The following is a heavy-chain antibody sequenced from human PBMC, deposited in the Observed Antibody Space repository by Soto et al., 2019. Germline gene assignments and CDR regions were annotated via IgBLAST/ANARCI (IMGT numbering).Heavy chain of an antibody. Sequence: GESLKISCKGSGYSFTSYWISWVRQMPGKGLEWMGRIDPSDSYTNYSPSFQGHVTISADKSISTAYLQWSSLKASDTAMYYCARHLKGLDSSSSRYNWFDPWGQGTLVTVSS. CDR3: ARHLKGLDSSSSRYNWFDP. V-gene: IGHV5-10-1*01. CDR1: GYSFTSYW. J-gene: IGHJ5*02. D-gene: IGHD6-13*01. CDR2: IDPSDSYT.